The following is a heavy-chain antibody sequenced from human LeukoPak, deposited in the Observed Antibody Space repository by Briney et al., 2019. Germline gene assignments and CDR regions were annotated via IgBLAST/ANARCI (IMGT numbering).Heavy chain of an antibody. J-gene: IGHJ5*02. CDR3: AREVIGGNPA. D-gene: IGHD4-23*01. CDR2: ISSSTTYI. V-gene: IGHV3-21*01. Sequence: PGGSLRLSCAASGFHFSTYNMNWVRQAPGEGLEWVSSISSSTTYIYYADSVKGRFTISRDDAKNSLYLQMNSLRVEDTAVYYCAREVIGGNPAWGQGTLVTVSS. CDR1: GFHFSTYN.